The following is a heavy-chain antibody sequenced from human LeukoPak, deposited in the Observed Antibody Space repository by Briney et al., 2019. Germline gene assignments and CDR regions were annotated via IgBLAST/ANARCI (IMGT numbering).Heavy chain of an antibody. CDR1: GYTFTSYD. V-gene: IGHV1-8*01. Sequence: ASVKVSCKASGYTFTSYDINWVRQATGQGLEWMGWMNPNSGNTGYAQKFQGRVTMTRNTSISTAYMELSSLRSEDTAVHYCARANRGIAVAGTNYYYYMDVWGKGTTVTVSS. CDR3: ARANRGIAVAGTNYYYYMDV. J-gene: IGHJ6*03. CDR2: MNPNSGNT. D-gene: IGHD6-19*01.